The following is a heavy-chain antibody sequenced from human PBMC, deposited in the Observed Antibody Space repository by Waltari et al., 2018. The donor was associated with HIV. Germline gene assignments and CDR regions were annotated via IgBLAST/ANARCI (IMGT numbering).Heavy chain of an antibody. V-gene: IGHV3-33*01. D-gene: IGHD3-16*01. CDR2: IWSDGSKK. CDR3: AQIAGGDFDY. J-gene: IGHJ4*02. Sequence: VQRVESGGGVVQPGRSLILSCVASGFTFSSYGMHWVRQAPGEGLVWVAGIWSDGSKKYYVDSVKGRFAISRDNSKNTLYLQRNNLRGEDTALYYCAQIAGGDFDYWGQGTLVTVSS. CDR1: GFTFSSYG.